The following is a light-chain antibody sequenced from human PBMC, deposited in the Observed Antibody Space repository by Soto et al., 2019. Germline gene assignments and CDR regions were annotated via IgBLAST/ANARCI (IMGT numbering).Light chain of an antibody. CDR2: AAF. CDR1: QGIRNS. Sequence: DIQMTQSPSSLSASVGDRVTITCRASQGIRNSLAWYQQKPGKVPKLLISAAFTLQSGVPSRFSGSGSGTDFTLTISSLQPEDVATYYCQNYNIAPYTFGPGTKVDIK. V-gene: IGKV1-27*01. J-gene: IGKJ3*01. CDR3: QNYNIAPYT.